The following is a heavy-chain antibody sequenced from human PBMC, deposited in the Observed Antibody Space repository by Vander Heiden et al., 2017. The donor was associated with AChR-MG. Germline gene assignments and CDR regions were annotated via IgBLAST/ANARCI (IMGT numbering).Heavy chain of an antibody. Sequence: EVQLLEAGGTLVQPGGSLRLSCAASGFTFTNYAMSWVRQGPGKGLEWVSAISGSGYNTYYADSVKGRCTISRDNSKNTLYLQMNSLRAEDTALYYCAKEVKFSGAFDPWGQGTLVTVSS. J-gene: IGHJ5*02. CDR2: ISGSGYNT. CDR1: GFTFTNYA. D-gene: IGHD7-27*01. CDR3: AKEVKFSGAFDP. V-gene: IGHV3-23*01.